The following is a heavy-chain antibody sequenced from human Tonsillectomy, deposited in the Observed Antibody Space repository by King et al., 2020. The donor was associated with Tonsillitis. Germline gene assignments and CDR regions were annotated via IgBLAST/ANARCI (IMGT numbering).Heavy chain of an antibody. CDR1: GGTFSSYA. Sequence: QLVQSGAEVKKPGSSVKVSCKASGGTFSSYAISWVRQAPGQGLEWMGGIIPIFGTANYAQKFQGRVTITADESTSTAYMELSSLRSEDTAVYYCAKGQTYYYDSSEERIPGSNYYYYGMDVWGQGTTVTVSS. J-gene: IGHJ6*02. CDR3: AKGQTYYYDSSEERIPGSNYYYYGMDV. V-gene: IGHV1-69*01. D-gene: IGHD3-22*01. CDR2: IIPIFGTA.